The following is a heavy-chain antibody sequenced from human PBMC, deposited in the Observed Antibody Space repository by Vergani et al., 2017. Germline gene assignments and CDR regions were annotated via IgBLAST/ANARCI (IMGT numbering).Heavy chain of an antibody. D-gene: IGHD2-2*01. J-gene: IGHJ4*02. V-gene: IGHV1-2*02. CDR1: GYTFTDYF. CDR3: ARVGTSSNRDYFDY. Sequence: QVQLVQSGAEVKKPGASVKVSCKASGYTFTDYFMHWVRKAPGQGLEWMGWINPNSGGTNYAQKFQGRVTMTRDTSISTAYMEVSNLRSDDTAVYYCARVGTSSNRDYFDYWGQGTLVTVSS. CDR2: INPNSGGT.